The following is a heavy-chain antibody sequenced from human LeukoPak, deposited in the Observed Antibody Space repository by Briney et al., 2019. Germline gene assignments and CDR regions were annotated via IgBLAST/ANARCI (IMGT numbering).Heavy chain of an antibody. CDR1: GGTLSSYA. D-gene: IGHD5-24*01. CDR3: ARASREIVDAFDI. J-gene: IGHJ3*02. V-gene: IGHV1-69*13. CDR2: VIPIFGTA. Sequence: SVKVSCKASGGTLSSYAISWVRQAPGQGLEWMGGVIPIFGTANYAQKFQGRVTITADESTSTAYMELSSLRSEDTAVYYCARASREIVDAFDIWGQGTMVTVSS.